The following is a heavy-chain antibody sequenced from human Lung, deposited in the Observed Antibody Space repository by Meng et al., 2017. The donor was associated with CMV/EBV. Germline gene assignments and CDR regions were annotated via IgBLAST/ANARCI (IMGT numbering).Heavy chain of an antibody. V-gene: IGHV3-21*01. D-gene: IGHD2-2*01. CDR3: AIYCSTTTCPPGHDAFDI. CDR1: GFTFSTYS. J-gene: IGHJ3*02. Sequence: LTXAASGFTFSTYSMNWVRQAPGKGLEWVSFITSSSSYIYYADSVRGRFTISRDNAKNSLYLQMNSLGAEDTAVYYCAIYCSTTTCPPGHDAFDIWXQGTXV. CDR2: ITSSSSYI.